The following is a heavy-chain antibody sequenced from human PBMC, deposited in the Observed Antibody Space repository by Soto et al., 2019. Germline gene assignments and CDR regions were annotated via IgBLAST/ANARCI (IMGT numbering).Heavy chain of an antibody. Sequence: LGESLKISCKTSGYSLTTYWFAWVRQMPGKGLEWMGIIYLSDSDTIYSPSAQGHFTISADKSIKTAYLQWSSLKASDTAIYYCATTFDYNGYFDPWGQGTQVTVSS. CDR3: ATTFDYNGYFDP. J-gene: IGHJ5*02. V-gene: IGHV5-51*01. CDR2: IYLSDSDT. CDR1: GYSLTTYW. D-gene: IGHD4-4*01.